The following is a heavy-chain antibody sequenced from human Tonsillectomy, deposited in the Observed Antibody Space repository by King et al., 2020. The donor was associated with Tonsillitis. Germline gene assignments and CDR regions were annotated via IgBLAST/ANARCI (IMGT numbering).Heavy chain of an antibody. D-gene: IGHD4-23*01. V-gene: IGHV4-34*01. Sequence: VQLQQWGAGLLKPSETLSLTCAVYGGSFSGYYWSWIRQPPGKGLEWIGEINHSGSTNYNPSLKSRVTISVDTSKNQFSLKLSSVTAADTAVYYCARGRGGGNSGYNYGMDVWGQGTTVTVSS. J-gene: IGHJ6*02. CDR2: INHSGST. CDR1: GGSFSGYY. CDR3: ARGRGGGNSGYNYGMDV.